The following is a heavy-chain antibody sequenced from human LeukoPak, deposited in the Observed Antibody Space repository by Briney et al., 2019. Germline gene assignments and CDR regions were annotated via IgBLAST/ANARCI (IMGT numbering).Heavy chain of an antibody. Sequence: GGSLRLSCAASGFTFSTYGMNWVRQAPGKGLEWVSGIGDSGGSTYYADSVKGRFTISRDNSKNTLYLQMNSLRAEDTAVYYCVRGYSYGWFDPWGQGTLVTVSS. V-gene: IGHV3-23*01. CDR1: GFTFSTYG. D-gene: IGHD5-18*01. J-gene: IGHJ5*02. CDR3: VRGYSYGWFDP. CDR2: IGDSGGST.